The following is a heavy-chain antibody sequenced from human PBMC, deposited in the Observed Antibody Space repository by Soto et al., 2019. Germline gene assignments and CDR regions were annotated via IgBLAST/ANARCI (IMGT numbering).Heavy chain of an antibody. CDR3: AKSMVKSDYYGMDV. V-gene: IGHV3-30*18. J-gene: IGHJ6*02. CDR1: GFTFSSYG. D-gene: IGHD5-18*01. CDR2: ISYDGSNK. Sequence: SLILSCAASGFTFSSYGMHWVRQAPGKGLEWVAVISYDGSNKYYADSVKGRFTISRDNSKNTLYLQMNSLRAEDTAVYYCAKSMVKSDYYGMDVWGQGPTVTVSS.